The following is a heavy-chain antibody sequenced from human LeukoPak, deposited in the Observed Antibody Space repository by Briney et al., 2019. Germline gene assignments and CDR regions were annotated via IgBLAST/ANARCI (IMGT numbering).Heavy chain of an antibody. CDR1: GFTLTDHY. V-gene: IGHV3-11*05. D-gene: IGHD1-1*01. CDR3: ARDLGPGTSDY. Sequence: GGSLRLSRALSGFTLTDHYMSSGCQAPRKGLECGSYISSSSSHTNHADSVKGRFTISSDNDKNSLYLQMNRLRAEDRAVYYCARDLGPGTSDYWGQGTLVSVSS. CDR2: ISSSSSHT. J-gene: IGHJ4*02.